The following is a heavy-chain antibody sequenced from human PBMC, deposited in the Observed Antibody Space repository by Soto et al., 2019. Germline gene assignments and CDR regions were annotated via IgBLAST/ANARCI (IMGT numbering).Heavy chain of an antibody. CDR1: GGTFSSYT. CDR2: IIPILGIA. V-gene: IGHV1-69*02. J-gene: IGHJ4*02. Sequence: SVKVSCKASGGTFSSYTISWVRQAPGQGLEWMGRIIPILGIANYAQKFQGRVTITADKSSSTAYMELSSLRSEDTAVYYCASRTYYYDSSGYPPADYWGQGTLVTVSS. CDR3: ASRTYYYDSSGYPPADY. D-gene: IGHD3-22*01.